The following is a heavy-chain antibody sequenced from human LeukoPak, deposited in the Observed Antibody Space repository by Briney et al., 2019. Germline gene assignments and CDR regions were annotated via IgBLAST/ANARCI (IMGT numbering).Heavy chain of an antibody. Sequence: GGSLRLSCAASGFTFSSYAMSWVRQAPGKGLEWVSGISWNSGSIGYADSVKGRFTISRDNAKNSLYLQMNSLRAEDTALYYCAKGAKVNYYDSSGYRGYDYWGQGTLVTVSS. CDR3: AKGAKVNYYDSSGYRGYDY. D-gene: IGHD3-22*01. J-gene: IGHJ4*02. CDR2: ISWNSGSI. CDR1: GFTFSSYA. V-gene: IGHV3-9*01.